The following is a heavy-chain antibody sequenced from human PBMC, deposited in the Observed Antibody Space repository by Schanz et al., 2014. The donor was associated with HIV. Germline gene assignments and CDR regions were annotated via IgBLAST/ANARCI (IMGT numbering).Heavy chain of an antibody. CDR3: AREDGYNSVVLDV. CDR1: GFTFSSYG. J-gene: IGHJ6*02. CDR2: IWHDGSSK. Sequence: QVQLVESGGGVVQPGRSLRLSCAASGFTFSSYGMHWVRQAPGKGLEWVAVIWHDGSSKYYADSVKGRFTISRDNAKNSVYLQMKSLRAEDTAVYYCAREDGYNSVVLDVWGQGTTVTVSS. V-gene: IGHV3-33*01. D-gene: IGHD6-25*01.